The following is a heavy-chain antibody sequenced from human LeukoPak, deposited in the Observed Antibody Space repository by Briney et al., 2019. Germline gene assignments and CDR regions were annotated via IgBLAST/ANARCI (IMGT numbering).Heavy chain of an antibody. V-gene: IGHV3-23*01. Sequence: GGSLRLSCAASEFTFSSNAMSWVRQAPGKGLEWVSAISGSGGSTYYADSVKGRFTISRDNSENTLYLQMNSLRAEDTAVYYCAKYGAGRTFDFWGQGTLVTVSS. J-gene: IGHJ4*02. D-gene: IGHD3-10*01. CDR1: EFTFSSNA. CDR3: AKYGAGRTFDF. CDR2: ISGSGGST.